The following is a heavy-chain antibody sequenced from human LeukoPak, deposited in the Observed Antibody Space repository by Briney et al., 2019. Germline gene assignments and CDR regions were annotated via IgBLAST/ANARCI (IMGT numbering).Heavy chain of an antibody. J-gene: IGHJ3*02. Sequence: SETLSLTCTVSGGSISSYYWSWIRQPPGKGLEWIGYIYYSGSTNYNPSLKSRVTISVDTSKNQFSLKLSSVTAADTAVYYCARLTTGTTGSAFDIWGQGTKVTVA. CDR1: GGSISSYY. V-gene: IGHV4-59*01. CDR3: ARLTTGTTGSAFDI. D-gene: IGHD1-1*01. CDR2: IYYSGST.